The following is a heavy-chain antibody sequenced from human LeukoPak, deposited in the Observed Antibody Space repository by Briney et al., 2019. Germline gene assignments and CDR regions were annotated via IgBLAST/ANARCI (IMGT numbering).Heavy chain of an antibody. V-gene: IGHV5-51*01. CDR3: AISLGLSDTYWDF. D-gene: IGHD2-8*02. CDR1: GYSFTTYC. Sequence: GESLKISCKASGYSFTTYCIGWVRQMPGKGLEWMGIIYPGDSDARYNPSFQGQVTISVDTSITTAHLQWSSLTASDTAISYCAISLGLSDTYWDFWGQGTLVTVTS. CDR2: IYPGDSDA. J-gene: IGHJ4*02.